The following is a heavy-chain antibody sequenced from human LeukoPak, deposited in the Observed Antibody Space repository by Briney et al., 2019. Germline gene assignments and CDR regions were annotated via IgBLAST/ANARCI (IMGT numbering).Heavy chain of an antibody. V-gene: IGHV3-23*01. D-gene: IGHD1-26*01. CDR3: AKEGDSGSRPFDY. CDR1: GFTFSSYA. Sequence: GGSLRLSCAASGFTFSSYAMSWVRQAPGKGLEWVSVISSGSGSTYYADSVKGRFTISRDNSKNTLYLQMNSLRAEDTAVYYCAKEGDSGSRPFDYWGQGTLVTVSS. CDR2: ISSGSGST. J-gene: IGHJ4*02.